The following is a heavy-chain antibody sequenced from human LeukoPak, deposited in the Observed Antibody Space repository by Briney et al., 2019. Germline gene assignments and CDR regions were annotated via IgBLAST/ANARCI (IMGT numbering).Heavy chain of an antibody. D-gene: IGHD4-17*01. CDR1: GGSICSYY. V-gene: IGHV4-59*01. J-gene: IGHJ4*02. CDR2: IYYSGST. Sequence: SETLSLTCTVSGGSICSYYWSWIRQPPGKGLEWIGYIYYSGSTNYNPSLKSRVTISVDTSKNQFSLKLSSVTAADTAVYYCASTTVTTGGVDYWGQGTLVTVSS. CDR3: ASTTVTTGGVDY.